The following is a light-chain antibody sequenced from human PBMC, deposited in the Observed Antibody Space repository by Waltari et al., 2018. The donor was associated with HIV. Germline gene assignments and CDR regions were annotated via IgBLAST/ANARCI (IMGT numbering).Light chain of an antibody. CDR2: KDT. CDR3: QSADSSGTYWM. V-gene: IGLV3-25*03. CDR1: ALPKQH. J-gene: IGLJ3*02. Sequence: SHELTQPPSVSVSPGQPARITCFGDALPKQHPYWYQQKPGQAPILVMYKDTKRPSGIPERFSGSSSGTTVTLTISGVQPEDEADYYCQSADSSGTYWMFGGGTKLTVL.